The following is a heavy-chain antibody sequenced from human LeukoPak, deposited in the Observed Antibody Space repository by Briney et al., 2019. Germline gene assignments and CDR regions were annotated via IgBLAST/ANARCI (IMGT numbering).Heavy chain of an antibody. Sequence: PGRSLRVSCAASGFTFDDYAMHWVRQAPGKGLEWVSGISWNSGSIGYADSVKGRFTISRDNAKNSLYLQINSLRAEDTALYYCAKDFVSGYSYGDSFDYWGQGTLVTVSS. CDR2: ISWNSGSI. D-gene: IGHD5-18*01. J-gene: IGHJ4*02. V-gene: IGHV3-9*01. CDR3: AKDFVSGYSYGDSFDY. CDR1: GFTFDDYA.